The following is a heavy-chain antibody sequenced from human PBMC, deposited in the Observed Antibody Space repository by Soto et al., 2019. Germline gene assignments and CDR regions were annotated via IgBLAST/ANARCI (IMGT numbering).Heavy chain of an antibody. V-gene: IGHV5-10-1*01. Sequence: GESLKISCTASGYTFTNYSISWVRQMPGKGLEWMGRIDPSDSYTNYSPSFQGHVTISADKSINTAYLQWSSLKASDTAMYYCAVLHCRGGSCYGEDYWGQGTLVTVSS. J-gene: IGHJ4*02. CDR2: IDPSDSYT. CDR3: AVLHCRGGSCYGEDY. D-gene: IGHD2-15*01. CDR1: GYTFTNYS.